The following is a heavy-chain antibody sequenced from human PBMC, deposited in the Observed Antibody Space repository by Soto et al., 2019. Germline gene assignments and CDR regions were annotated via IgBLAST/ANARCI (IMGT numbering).Heavy chain of an antibody. V-gene: IGHV3-33*01. Sequence: GGSLILSCAASGFTFSSYVMHWVRQAPGKGLEWVSVIWYDGSNKYSADSVKGRFTISRDNSKKTLYLQMNSLRAEDTAVYYCARDHYAVYGMDVWGQGTTVTVSS. CDR3: ARDHYAVYGMDV. D-gene: IGHD3-16*01. CDR1: GFTFSSYV. J-gene: IGHJ6*02. CDR2: IWYDGSNK.